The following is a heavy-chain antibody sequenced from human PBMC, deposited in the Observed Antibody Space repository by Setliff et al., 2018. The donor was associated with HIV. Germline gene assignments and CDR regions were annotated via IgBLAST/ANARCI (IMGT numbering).Heavy chain of an antibody. V-gene: IGHV3-21*01. D-gene: IGHD6-19*01. CDR1: GFTFSTSC. CDR3: ARDHEDSGWYVESVDY. J-gene: IGHJ4*02. Sequence: GGSLRLSCAASGFTFSTSCMHWVRRAPGKGLEWISSISYRSSYIYYANSVKGRFTISRDNAKNSLYLQMSSLRAEDTAVYYCARDHEDSGWYVESVDYWGQGTLVTVSS. CDR2: ISYRSSYI.